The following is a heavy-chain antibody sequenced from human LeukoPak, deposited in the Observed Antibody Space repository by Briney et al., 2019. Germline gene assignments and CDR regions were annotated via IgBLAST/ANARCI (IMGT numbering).Heavy chain of an antibody. CDR1: GYSFTSYW. CDR2: IYPGDSDT. J-gene: IGHJ4*02. V-gene: IGHV5-51*01. CDR3: AVALSGSYYRLGY. D-gene: IGHD1-26*01. Sequence: GESLKISRKGSGYSFTSYWIGWVRQMPGKGLEWMGIIYPGDSDTRYSPSFQGQVTISADKSISTAYLQWSSLKASDTAMYYCAVALSGSYYRLGYWGQGTLVTVSS.